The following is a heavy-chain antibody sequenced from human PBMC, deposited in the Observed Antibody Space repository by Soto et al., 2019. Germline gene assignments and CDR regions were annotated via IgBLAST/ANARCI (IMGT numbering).Heavy chain of an antibody. Sequence: GASLRLSCAASGFTFSSYSMNWVRQAPGKGLEWVSSISSSSSNIYYADSVKGRFTISRDNAKNSLYLQMNSLRAEDTAVYYCARDLTERMPNWFDPWGQGTLVTVSS. CDR2: ISSSSSNI. CDR1: GFTFSSYS. J-gene: IGHJ5*02. CDR3: ARDLTERMPNWFDP. D-gene: IGHD2-2*01. V-gene: IGHV3-21*01.